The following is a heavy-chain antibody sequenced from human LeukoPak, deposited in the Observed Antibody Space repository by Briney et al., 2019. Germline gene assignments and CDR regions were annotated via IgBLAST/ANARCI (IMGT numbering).Heavy chain of an antibody. V-gene: IGHV4-59*01. CDR3: ARVPARRVMTTPTYSDY. D-gene: IGHD4-17*01. J-gene: IGHJ4*02. Sequence: SETLSLTCTVSGGSISSYYWSWIRQPPGKGLEWIGYINYSGATNYNPSLKSRVTISRDTSKNQLSLKLSSVTAADTAVYFCARVPARRVMTTPTYSDYWGQGTLVTVSS. CDR1: GGSISSYY. CDR2: INYSGAT.